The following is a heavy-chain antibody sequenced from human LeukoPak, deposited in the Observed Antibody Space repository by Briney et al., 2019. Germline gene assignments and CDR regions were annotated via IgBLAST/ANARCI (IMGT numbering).Heavy chain of an antibody. CDR2: IYPGDSDT. CDR3: ARRMTELAYCGGACYKNAFDI. Sequence: GESLKISCKGSGYSFTSYWIGWVRQLPGKGLEWMGVIYPGDSDTRYSPSFQGQVTISADKSISTAYLQWSSLKASDTAMYYCARRMTELAYCGGACYKNAFDIWGQGTMVTVSS. V-gene: IGHV5-51*01. D-gene: IGHD2-21*02. J-gene: IGHJ3*02. CDR1: GYSFTSYW.